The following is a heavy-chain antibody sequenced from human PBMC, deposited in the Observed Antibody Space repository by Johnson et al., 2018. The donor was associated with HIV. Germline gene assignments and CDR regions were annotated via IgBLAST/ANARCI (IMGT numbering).Heavy chain of an antibody. J-gene: IGHJ3*02. D-gene: IGHD3-16*01. Sequence: QMLLVESGGGVVQPGRSLRLSCAASGFTFSSYDMHWVRQAPGKGMDWVAFIPYDGSNAYYADSVKGRFTISRDNSKNALYLQMNSLRADDTAIYYCAKPPSMGADGFAIWGHGTMVTVSS. CDR2: IPYDGSNA. CDR1: GFTFSSYD. CDR3: AKPPSMGADGFAI. V-gene: IGHV3-30*18.